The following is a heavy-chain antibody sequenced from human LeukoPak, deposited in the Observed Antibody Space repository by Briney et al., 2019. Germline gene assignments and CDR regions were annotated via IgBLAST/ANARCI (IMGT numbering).Heavy chain of an antibody. CDR2: IWFDGSKK. J-gene: IGHJ4*02. Sequence: GRSLRLSCAASGFSFNMYGMHWVRQAPGKGLEWVAVIWFDGSKKYYAESVKGRFTISRDNSKNTLFLQMNSLRAEDTAVYYCARSFYYDTLTGYYFFDYWGQGTLVTVSS. CDR3: ARSFYYDTLTGYYFFDY. V-gene: IGHV3-33*01. D-gene: IGHD3-9*01. CDR1: GFSFNMYG.